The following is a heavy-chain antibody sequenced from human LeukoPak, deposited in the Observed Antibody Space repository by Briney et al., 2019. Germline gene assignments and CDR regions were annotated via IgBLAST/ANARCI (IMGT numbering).Heavy chain of an antibody. D-gene: IGHD6-13*01. J-gene: IGHJ4*02. Sequence: GRSLRLSCAASGFTFSSYGMHWVRQAPGKGLEWVAVIWYDGSNKYYADSVKGRFTISRDNSKNTLYLQMNNLRAEDAAVYYCARCIAAAGFFDYWGQGTLVTVSS. CDR2: IWYDGSNK. CDR3: ARCIAAAGFFDY. CDR1: GFTFSSYG. V-gene: IGHV3-33*01.